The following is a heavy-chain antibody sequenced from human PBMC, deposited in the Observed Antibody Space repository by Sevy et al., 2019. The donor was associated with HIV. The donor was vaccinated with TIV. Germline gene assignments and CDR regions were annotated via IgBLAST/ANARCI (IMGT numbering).Heavy chain of an antibody. J-gene: IGHJ6*03. CDR2: ISYDGSNK. CDR1: GFTFSSYA. CDR3: AREGGWLQYYYYMDV. Sequence: GGSLRLSCAASGFTFSSYAMHWVRQAPGKGLEWVAVISYDGSNKYYADSVKGRFTISRDNSKNTLYLQMNSLRAEDMAVYYCAREGGWLQYYYYMDVWGKGTTVTVSS. V-gene: IGHV3-30-3*01. D-gene: IGHD5-12*01.